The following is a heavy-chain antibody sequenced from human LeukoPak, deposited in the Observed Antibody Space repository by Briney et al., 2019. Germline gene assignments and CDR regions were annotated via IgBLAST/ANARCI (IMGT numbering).Heavy chain of an antibody. J-gene: IGHJ4*02. CDR3: ARGTDGSGDWY. CDR2: INGDGSRT. D-gene: IGHD2-15*01. V-gene: IGHV3-74*01. CDR1: GFTFSSYW. Sequence: GGSLRLSCAVSGFTFSSYWMHWVRQAPGKGLVWVSRINGDGSRTNYADSVKGRFTISRDNAKNTLYLQMNSLTAEDTAVYYCARGTDGSGDWYWGQGTLVTVSS.